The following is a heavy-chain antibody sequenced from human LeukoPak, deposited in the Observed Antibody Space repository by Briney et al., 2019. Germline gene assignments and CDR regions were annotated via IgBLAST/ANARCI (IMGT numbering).Heavy chain of an antibody. CDR1: GFTFSGSA. V-gene: IGHV3-73*01. Sequence: PGGSLRLSCAASGFTFSGSAMHWVRQASGKGLEWVGRIRSKANTYATAYAASVKGRFSISRDDSNNTAYLQLNSLKTEDTAVYYCSAAVGTDFYDYCMDVWGQGTTVTVSS. J-gene: IGHJ6*02. D-gene: IGHD6-13*01. CDR3: SAAVGTDFYDYCMDV. CDR2: IRSKANTYAT.